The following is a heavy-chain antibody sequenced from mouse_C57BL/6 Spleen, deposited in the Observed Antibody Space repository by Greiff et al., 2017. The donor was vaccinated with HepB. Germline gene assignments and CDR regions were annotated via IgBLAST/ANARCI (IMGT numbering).Heavy chain of an antibody. D-gene: IGHD1-1*01. V-gene: IGHV1-19*01. CDR1: GYTFTNYY. CDR3: ARTYGGSYSDFDY. CDR2: INPYNGGT. J-gene: IGHJ2*01. Sequence: EVQLQQSGAVLVKPGASVKMSCKASGYTFTNYYMKWVNQSPGKGLEWIGVINPYNGGTNYKQKFKGKATLTVDKSSSTAYMQLNSLTAEDAAVYYCARTYGGSYSDFDYWGQGTTLAVSS.